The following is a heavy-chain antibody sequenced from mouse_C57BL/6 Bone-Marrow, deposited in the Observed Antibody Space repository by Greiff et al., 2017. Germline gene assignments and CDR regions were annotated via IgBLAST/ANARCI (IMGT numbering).Heavy chain of an antibody. J-gene: IGHJ4*01. CDR3: ASLITTAYAMDY. CDR2: IDPSDSYT. D-gene: IGHD1-1*01. V-gene: IGHV1-50*01. Sequence: QVQLQQPGAELVKPGASVKLSCKASGYTFTSYWMQWVKQRPGQGLEWIGEIDPSDSYTNYNQKFKGKATLTVDTSSSTAYMQLSSLTSEDSAVYYCASLITTAYAMDYWGQGTSVTVSS. CDR1: GYTFTSYW.